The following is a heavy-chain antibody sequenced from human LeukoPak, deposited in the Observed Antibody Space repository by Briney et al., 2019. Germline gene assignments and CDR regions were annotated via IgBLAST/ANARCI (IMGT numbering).Heavy chain of an antibody. Sequence: GGSLRLSCAASGFTFSNYSMNWVRQAPGKGLEWVSYISSRSRTIYYADSVKGRFTISRDNVKHSLYLQMNSLRAEDTAVYYCARSGLSRFDYWGQGTLVTVSS. CDR1: GFTFSNYS. CDR3: ARSGLSRFDY. V-gene: IGHV3-48*04. J-gene: IGHJ4*02. CDR2: ISSRSRTI. D-gene: IGHD4/OR15-4a*01.